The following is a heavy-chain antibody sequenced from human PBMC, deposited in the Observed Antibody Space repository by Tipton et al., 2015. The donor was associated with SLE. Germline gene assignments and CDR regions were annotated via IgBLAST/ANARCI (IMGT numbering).Heavy chain of an antibody. J-gene: IGHJ3*02. CDR3: ARAGTGTAWGTFDI. D-gene: IGHD1-14*01. Sequence: LRLSCSVSGVSISTYYWSWIRQSPGKGLEWIGFFYFSGSSQYNPSLKSRVAISADTSNNQFSLELSSVTAADTAVYYCARAGTGTAWGTFDIWGPGTMVTVSS. CDR1: GVSISTYY. CDR2: FYFSGSS. V-gene: IGHV4-59*12.